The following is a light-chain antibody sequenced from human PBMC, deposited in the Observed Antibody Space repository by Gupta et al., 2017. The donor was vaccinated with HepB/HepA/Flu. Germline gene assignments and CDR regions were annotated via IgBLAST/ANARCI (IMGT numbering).Light chain of an antibody. J-gene: IGLJ2*01. CDR3: CCYTSTSTLCVG. CDR1: SSDVGGYNY. V-gene: IGLV2-14*01. Sequence: QSALTQPPSVSGSPGQSATISCTGTSSDVGGYNYVSWYQQHPGTDQNLKREECSDRTSAVSKRFSVSKSWVTDYLKLYGLEAEDEAEEDWCCYTSTSTLCVGFGGGTKLTVL. CDR2: ECS.